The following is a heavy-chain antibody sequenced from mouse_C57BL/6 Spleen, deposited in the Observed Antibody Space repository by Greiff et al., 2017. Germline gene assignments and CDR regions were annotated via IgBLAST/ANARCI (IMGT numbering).Heavy chain of an antibody. Sequence: VQLQQSGPVLVKPGASVKMSCKASGYTFTDYYMNWVKQSHGKSLEWIGVINPYNGGTSYNQKFKGKATLTVDKSSSTAYMELNSLTSEDSAVYYCARSRLTTVVAYYFDYWGQGTTLTGSS. CDR1: GYTFTDYY. V-gene: IGHV1-19*01. CDR3: ARSRLTTVVAYYFDY. J-gene: IGHJ2*01. CDR2: INPYNGGT. D-gene: IGHD1-1*01.